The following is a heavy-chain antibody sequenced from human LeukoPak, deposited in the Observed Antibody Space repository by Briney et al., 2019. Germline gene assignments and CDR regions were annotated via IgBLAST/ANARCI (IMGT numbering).Heavy chain of an antibody. CDR3: ATRIAAAGTWYWYFDL. V-gene: IGHV4-34*01. Sequence: SETLSLTCAVYGGSFSGYYWSWIRQPSGKGLEWIGEINHSGSTNYNPSLKSRVTISVDTSKNQFSLKLSSVTAADTAVYYCATRIAAAGTWYWYFDLWGRGTLVTLSS. J-gene: IGHJ2*01. CDR1: GGSFSGYY. CDR2: INHSGST. D-gene: IGHD6-13*01.